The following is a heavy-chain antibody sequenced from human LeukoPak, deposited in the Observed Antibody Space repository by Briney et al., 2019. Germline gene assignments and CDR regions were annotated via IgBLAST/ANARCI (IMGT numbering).Heavy chain of an antibody. CDR3: ARDERYYYDSSGPIYFDY. CDR2: TSSSSSYI. J-gene: IGHJ4*02. D-gene: IGHD3-22*01. Sequence: PGGSLRLSCAASGFTFSSYSMNWVRQAPGKGLEWVSSTSSSSSYIYYADSVKGRFTISRDNAKNSLYLQMNSLRAEDTAVYYCARDERYYYDSSGPIYFDYWGQGTLVTVSS. CDR1: GFTFSSYS. V-gene: IGHV3-21*01.